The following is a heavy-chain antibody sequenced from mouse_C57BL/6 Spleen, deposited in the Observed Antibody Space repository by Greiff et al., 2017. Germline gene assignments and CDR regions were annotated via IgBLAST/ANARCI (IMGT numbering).Heavy chain of an antibody. CDR1: GFSFTDYY. Sequence: VQLQQSGPELVKPGASVKISCKASGFSFTDYYMNWVKQSHGKSLEWIGVINPNYGTTSYNQKFKGKATLTVDPSSSTAYMQLNSLTSEVYAVYYCARAKFVTTVGATPYYAIAYWGQGTLVTVSA. V-gene: IGHV1-39*01. J-gene: IGHJ4*01. CDR2: INPNYGTT. D-gene: IGHD1-1*01. CDR3: ARAKFVTTVGATPYYAIAY.